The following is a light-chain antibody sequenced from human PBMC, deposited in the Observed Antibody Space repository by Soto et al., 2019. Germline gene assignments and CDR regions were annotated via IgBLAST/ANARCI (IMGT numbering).Light chain of an antibody. CDR3: GSYAGSYAWV. V-gene: IGLV2-11*01. Sequence: QSALTQPRSVSGSPGQSVTISCTGTSSDVGGYNYVSWYQQHPGKAPKLMIYDVSKRPSGIPDRFSGSKSGNTASLTISGLRAVDEADYYCGSYAGSYAWVFGGGTTLTVL. J-gene: IGLJ3*02. CDR2: DVS. CDR1: SSDVGGYNY.